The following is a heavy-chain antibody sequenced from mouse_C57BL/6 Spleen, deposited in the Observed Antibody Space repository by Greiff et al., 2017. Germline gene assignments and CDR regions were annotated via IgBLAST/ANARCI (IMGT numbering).Heavy chain of an antibody. Sequence: QVQLQQPGAELVRPGTSVKLSCKASGYTFTSYWMHWVKQRPGQGLEWIGVIDPSDSYTNYNQKFKGKATLTVDTSSSTAYMQLSSLTSEDSAVYYCARSRGDDYDDAYWGQGTLVTASA. CDR2: IDPSDSYT. V-gene: IGHV1-59*01. CDR3: ARSRGDDYDDAY. J-gene: IGHJ3*01. D-gene: IGHD2-4*01. CDR1: GYTFTSYW.